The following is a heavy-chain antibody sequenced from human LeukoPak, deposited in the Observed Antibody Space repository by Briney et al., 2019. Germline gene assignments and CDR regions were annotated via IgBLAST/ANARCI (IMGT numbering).Heavy chain of an antibody. J-gene: IGHJ4*02. Sequence: GRSLRLSCAASAFTLSSYWISWDRQAPGRGLQWVATMKGDGSHTYYGDSVKGRFTISRDIARNSLYLQMNSLRAEDTAVYYCARLFGGVTTFDYWGQGALVTVSS. CDR2: MKGDGSHT. CDR1: AFTLSSYW. V-gene: IGHV3-7*01. D-gene: IGHD2-8*02. CDR3: ARLFGGVTTFDY.